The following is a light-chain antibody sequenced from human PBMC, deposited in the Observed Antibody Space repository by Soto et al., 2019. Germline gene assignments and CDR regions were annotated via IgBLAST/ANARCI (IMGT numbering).Light chain of an antibody. J-gene: IGKJ5*01. CDR2: DAS. V-gene: IGKV3-11*01. Sequence: EIVLTQSPATLSLSPGERATLSCRASQSVSSYLAWYQQKPGQAPRLLIYDASNRATGIPARFSGSGSGTDFTLTISSLEPEDFVVYYCQQRSSWPLTFGQGTRLEIK. CDR1: QSVSSY. CDR3: QQRSSWPLT.